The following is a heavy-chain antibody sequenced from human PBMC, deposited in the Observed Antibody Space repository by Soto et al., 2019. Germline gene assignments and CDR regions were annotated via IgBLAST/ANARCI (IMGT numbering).Heavy chain of an antibody. D-gene: IGHD2-15*01. J-gene: IGHJ5*02. CDR3: ARDSCGSCFGP. V-gene: IGHV4-31*03. CDR1: GGSISSGGYY. CDR2: IYYSGST. Sequence: SETLSLTCTVSGGSISSGGYYWSWIRQHPGKGLEWIGYIYYSGSTYYNPSLKSRVTISVDTSKNQFSLKLSSVTAADTAVYYGARDSCGSCFGPWGQGTRFTVAS.